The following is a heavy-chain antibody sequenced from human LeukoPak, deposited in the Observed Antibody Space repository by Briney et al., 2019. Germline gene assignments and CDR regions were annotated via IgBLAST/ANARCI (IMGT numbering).Heavy chain of an antibody. V-gene: IGHV3-11*01. D-gene: IGHD1-14*01. CDR3: ARGITTTLSLDP. CDR2: ISDSGASI. CDR1: GFTFSDYY. J-gene: IGHJ5*02. Sequence: GGSLRLSCATSGFTFSDYYMTWIHQAPGKGLEWVSFISDSGASIYYADSALGRFTISRDNANNSLYLHMNSLRAEDTAIYYCARGITTTLSLDPWGQGTLVSVSS.